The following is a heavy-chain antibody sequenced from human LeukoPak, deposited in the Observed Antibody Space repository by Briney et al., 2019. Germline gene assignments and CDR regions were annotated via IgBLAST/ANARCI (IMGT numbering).Heavy chain of an antibody. CDR3: ALGYCSSTSCFGFDY. Sequence: GGSLRLSCAASGFTFSSYAMSWVRQAPGKGLEWVSAISGSGGSTYYADSVKGRFTISRDNSKNTLYLQMNSLRAEDTAVYYCALGYCSSTSCFGFDYWGQGTLVTGSS. CDR2: ISGSGGST. CDR1: GFTFSSYA. D-gene: IGHD2-2*01. V-gene: IGHV3-23*01. J-gene: IGHJ4*02.